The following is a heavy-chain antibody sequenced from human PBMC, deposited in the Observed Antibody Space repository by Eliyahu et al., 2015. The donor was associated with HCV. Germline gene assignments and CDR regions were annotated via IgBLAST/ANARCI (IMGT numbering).Heavy chain of an antibody. CDR1: GFXFSXYW. CDR3: ARVSRGYSYGQFDY. D-gene: IGHD5-18*01. J-gene: IGHJ4*02. Sequence: EVQLVESGGGLVQPGGSLXLSCXAXGFXFSXYWMPWVRQAPGKGLVWVSRINSDGSSTSYADSVKGRFTISRDNAKNTLYLQMNSLRAEDTAVYYCARVSRGYSYGQFDYWGQGTLVTVSS. V-gene: IGHV3-74*01. CDR2: INSDGSST.